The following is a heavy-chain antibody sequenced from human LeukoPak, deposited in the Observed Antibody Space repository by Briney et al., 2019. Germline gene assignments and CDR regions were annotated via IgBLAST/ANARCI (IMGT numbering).Heavy chain of an antibody. CDR1: GFTVSSNY. D-gene: IGHD6-19*01. CDR3: AISSGWYLGNFDY. Sequence: GGSLRLSCAASGFTVSSNYMSWVRQAPGKGLGWVSVIYSGGSTYYADSVKGRFTISRDNSKDTLYLQMNSLRAVDTAVYYCAISSGWYLGNFDYWGQGTLVTVSS. CDR2: IYSGGST. V-gene: IGHV3-53*01. J-gene: IGHJ4*02.